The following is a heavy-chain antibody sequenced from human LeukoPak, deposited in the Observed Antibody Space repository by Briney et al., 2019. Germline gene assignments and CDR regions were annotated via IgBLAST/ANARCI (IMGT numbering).Heavy chain of an antibody. V-gene: IGHV1-69*13. CDR3: ARDFGDILTGYYLDY. Sequence: SVKVSCKASGGTFSSYAISWVRQAPGQGLEWMGGIIPIFGTANYAQQFQGRVTITADESTSTAYMELSSLRSEDTAVYYCARDFGDILTGYYLDYWGQGTMVTVSS. D-gene: IGHD3-9*01. CDR2: IIPIFGTA. CDR1: GGTFSSYA. J-gene: IGHJ4*02.